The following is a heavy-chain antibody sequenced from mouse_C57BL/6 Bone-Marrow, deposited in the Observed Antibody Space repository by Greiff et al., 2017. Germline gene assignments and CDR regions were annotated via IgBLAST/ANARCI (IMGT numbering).Heavy chain of an antibody. D-gene: IGHD2-3*01. V-gene: IGHV14-4*01. CDR2: IDPEIGDT. J-gene: IGHJ2*01. CDR3: SSFDGNYFDF. CDR1: GFNIKDDY. Sequence: VQLKQSGAELVRPGASVKLSCTASGFNIKDDYIHWVKQRPEQGLEWIGWIDPEIGDTEYASKFQGKATITSDTSSNTAYLKLSSLTSEDTAVYYCSSFDGNYFDFWGRGTPLTVAS.